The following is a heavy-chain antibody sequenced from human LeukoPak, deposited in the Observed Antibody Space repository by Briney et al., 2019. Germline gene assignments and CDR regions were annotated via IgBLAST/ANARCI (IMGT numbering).Heavy chain of an antibody. V-gene: IGHV4-38-2*01. J-gene: IGHJ4*02. CDR2: IYHSGST. D-gene: IGHD3-3*01. CDR1: GYSISSGYY. CDR3: ANFWSGYPYYFDY. Sequence: SETLSLTCAVSGYSISSGYYWGWIRQPSGKGLEWIGSIYHSGSTYYNPSLKSRVTISVDTSKNQFSLKLSSVTAADTAVYYCANFWSGYPYYFDYWGQGTLVTVSS.